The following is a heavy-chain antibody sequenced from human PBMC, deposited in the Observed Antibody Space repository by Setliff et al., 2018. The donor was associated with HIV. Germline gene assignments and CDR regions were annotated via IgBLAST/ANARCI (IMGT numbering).Heavy chain of an antibody. CDR3: AREARYQDRYYYYMDV. CDR2: INPSGGST. J-gene: IGHJ6*03. Sequence: ASVKVSCKASEYTFTSYYLHWVRQAPGQGLEWMGIINPSGGSTTYAQKFQGRVTMTRDTSASTVYMELSSLRSEDTAVYYCAREARYQDRYYYYMDVWGKGTTVTVSS. D-gene: IGHD1-20*01. V-gene: IGHV1-46*03. CDR1: EYTFTSYY.